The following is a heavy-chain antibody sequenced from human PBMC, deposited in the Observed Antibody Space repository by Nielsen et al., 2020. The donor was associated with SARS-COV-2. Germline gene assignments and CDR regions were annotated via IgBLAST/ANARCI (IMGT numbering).Heavy chain of an antibody. J-gene: IGHJ4*02. CDR2: ISGYNGDT. D-gene: IGHD3-16*01. CDR3: ARSAYRSTADGNYDY. Sequence: ASVKVSCKPSRYTFNQYGITWVRQASGQGLEWMGWISGYNGDTKYRQKFQDRVTMTTDTSTSTAYMELRSLTSDDTAVYFCARSAYRSTADGNYDYWGQGTLVIVSS. CDR1: RYTFNQYG. V-gene: IGHV1-18*04.